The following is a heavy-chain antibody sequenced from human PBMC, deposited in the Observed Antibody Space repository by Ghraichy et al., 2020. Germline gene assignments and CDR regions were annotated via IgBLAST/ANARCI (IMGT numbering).Heavy chain of an antibody. D-gene: IGHD1-26*01. CDR2: ISGSGGST. J-gene: IGHJ4*02. CDR1: GFTFSSYA. V-gene: IGHV3-23*01. CDR3: AKALSVGATRGFDY. Sequence: GESLNISCAASGFTFSSYAMSWVRQAPGKGLEWVSAISGSGGSTYYADSVKGRFTISRDNSKNTLYLQMNSLRAEDTAVYYCAKALSVGATRGFDYWGQGTLVTVSS.